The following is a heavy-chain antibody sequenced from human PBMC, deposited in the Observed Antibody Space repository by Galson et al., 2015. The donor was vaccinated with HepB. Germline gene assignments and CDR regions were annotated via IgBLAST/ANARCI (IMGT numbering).Heavy chain of an antibody. CDR2: IYSSGST. Sequence: LRLSCAASGFTVSSNYMSWVRQAPGKGLEWVSVIYSSGSTYYTNSVKGRFSISRDNSKNTVYLQMNSLRAEDTAVYYCAREDGGGHFDYWGQGTLVTVSS. V-gene: IGHV3-53*01. CDR1: GFTVSSNY. CDR3: AREDGGGHFDY. D-gene: IGHD2-15*01. J-gene: IGHJ4*02.